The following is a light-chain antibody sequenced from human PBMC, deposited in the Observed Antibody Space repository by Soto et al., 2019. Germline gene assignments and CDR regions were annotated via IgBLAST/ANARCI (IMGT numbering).Light chain of an antibody. CDR3: QQRNSYTRT. CDR1: QGINIF. Sequence: DIQFTQSPSFLSASVGDRVTITCRASQGINIFLAWFQQKPGKAPNLLISAASTLQSGVPSRFSGSGSETEFTLTITSLQPEDSATYYCQQRNSYTRTFGQGTKVDIK. J-gene: IGKJ2*01. CDR2: AAS. V-gene: IGKV1-9*01.